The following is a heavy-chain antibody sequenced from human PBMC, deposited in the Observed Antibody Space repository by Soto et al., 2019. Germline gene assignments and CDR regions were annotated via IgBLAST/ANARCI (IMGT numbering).Heavy chain of an antibody. CDR1: GGSISSGGYS. CDR2: IYHSGST. J-gene: IGHJ4*02. CDR3: ARYYDFWSGSYYFDY. Sequence: PSETLSLTCAVSGGSISSGGYSWSWIRQPPGKGLEWFGYIYHSGSTYYNPSLKSRVTISVDRSKNQFSLKVSSVTAADTAVYYCARYYDFWSGSYYFDYWGQGTLVTVSS. V-gene: IGHV4-30-2*01. D-gene: IGHD3-3*01.